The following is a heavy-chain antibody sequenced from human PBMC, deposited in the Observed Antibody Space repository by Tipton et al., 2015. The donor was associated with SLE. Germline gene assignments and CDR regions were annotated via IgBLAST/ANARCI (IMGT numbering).Heavy chain of an antibody. CDR2: IYYSGST. D-gene: IGHD2/OR15-2a*01. CDR1: GGSISSHY. CDR3: ASNNRDYFDY. J-gene: IGHJ4*02. V-gene: IGHV4-59*11. Sequence: TLSLTCTVSGGSISSHYWTWIRQPPGKGLEWIAYIYYSGSTNYNPSLKSRVTISVDTSKNQFSLKVSSVTAADTAVYYCASNNRDYFDYWGQGTLVTVSS.